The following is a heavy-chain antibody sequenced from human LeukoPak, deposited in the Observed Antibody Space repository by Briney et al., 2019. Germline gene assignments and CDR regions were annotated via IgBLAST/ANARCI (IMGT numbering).Heavy chain of an antibody. CDR1: GGSISSYY. CDR2: IYTSGDT. V-gene: IGHV4-4*07. D-gene: IGHD3-10*01. Sequence: PSETLSLTCTVSGGSISSYYWSWIRQPPGKGLEWIGRIYTSGDTKYNPSLKSRVTISVGASNNQFSLKLTSVTAADTAVYYCASGDYGAGSPVMRYWGHGTLVIVSS. CDR3: ASGDYGAGSPVMRY. J-gene: IGHJ4*01.